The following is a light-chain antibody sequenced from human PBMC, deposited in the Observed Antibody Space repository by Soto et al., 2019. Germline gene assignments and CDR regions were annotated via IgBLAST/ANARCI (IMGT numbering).Light chain of an antibody. CDR3: QQYGVSPT. Sequence: EIVLTQSPGTQSLSPGERATLSCRASQTISNTFLAWYQQRPGQAPRLLIYGASGRAAGIPDRFSGSGSGTDFTLSISRLEPEDFAVYYCQQYGVSPTFGGGTKVEIK. CDR1: QTISNTF. J-gene: IGKJ4*01. V-gene: IGKV3-20*01. CDR2: GAS.